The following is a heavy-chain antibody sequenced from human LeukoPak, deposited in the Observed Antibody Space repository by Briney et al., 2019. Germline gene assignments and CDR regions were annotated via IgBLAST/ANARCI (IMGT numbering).Heavy chain of an antibody. CDR3: ARDDYDSSAYSQVAWFDP. Sequence: PSETLSLTCTVSGGSISSSSYYWSWIRQPPGKGLEWIGYIYYSGSTSYNPSLKSRVAISVDTSKNQFSLKLSSVTAADTAVYYCARDDYDSSAYSQVAWFDPWGQGTLVTVSS. D-gene: IGHD3-22*01. V-gene: IGHV4-30-4*01. CDR2: IYYSGST. CDR1: GGSISSSSYY. J-gene: IGHJ5*02.